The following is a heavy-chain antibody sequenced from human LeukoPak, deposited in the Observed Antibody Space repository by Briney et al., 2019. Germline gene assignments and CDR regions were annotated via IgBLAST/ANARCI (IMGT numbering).Heavy chain of an antibody. J-gene: IGHJ3*02. V-gene: IGHV5-51*01. CDR3: ARRYSTSSGASDAFDI. CDR2: IYPGDSDT. D-gene: IGHD6-6*01. Sequence: GESLKISRKGSGYSFTSYWIGWVRQMPGKGLEWMGIIYPGDSDTRYSPSFQGHVSIPTDKSISTAYLQWSSLQASDTAMYYCARRYSTSSGASDAFDIWGQGTMVTVSS. CDR1: GYSFTSYW.